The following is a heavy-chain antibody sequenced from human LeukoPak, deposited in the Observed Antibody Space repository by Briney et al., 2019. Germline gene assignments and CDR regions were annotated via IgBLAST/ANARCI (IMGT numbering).Heavy chain of an antibody. CDR2: INPNSGGT. D-gene: IGHD5-12*01. CDR1: GYTLTDYY. V-gene: IGHV1-2*02. Sequence: ASVKVSCKASGYTLTDYYMHWVRQAPGQGLEWMGWINPNSGGTNYAQKFQGRVTMTRDTSTVYMELSRLRSDDTAVYYCARAYSGYEAFDYWGQGTLVTVSS. CDR3: ARAYSGYEAFDY. J-gene: IGHJ4*02.